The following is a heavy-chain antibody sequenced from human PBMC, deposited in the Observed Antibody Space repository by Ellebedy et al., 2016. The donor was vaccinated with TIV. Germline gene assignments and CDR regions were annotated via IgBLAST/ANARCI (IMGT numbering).Heavy chain of an antibody. CDR3: ARYSGYHFRGNYFDY. Sequence: SVQVSCKASGGIFRSNAFSWVRQAPGQGLEWMGGIVAVFGTTTYAQKFQGRVTITADESTNTVFMELSNLTADDTAAYYCARYSGYHFRGNYFDYWGQGTLVTVSS. D-gene: IGHD5-12*01. CDR2: IVAVFGTT. J-gene: IGHJ4*02. V-gene: IGHV1-69*13. CDR1: GGIFRSNA.